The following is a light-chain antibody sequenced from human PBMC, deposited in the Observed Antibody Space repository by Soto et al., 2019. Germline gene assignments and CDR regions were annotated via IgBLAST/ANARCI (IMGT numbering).Light chain of an antibody. J-gene: IGKJ3*01. CDR1: QGIRNS. V-gene: IGKV1-27*01. Sequence: DIQMTRSPSSLSASVGDTVTITCRASQGIRNSLAWYQQKPGKVPDLLIYAASTLQSGVPSRFSGSGSGTDLTLTNSILKPEDVATYYCQEYHSPPFTFGHGTKVDI. CDR3: QEYHSPPFT. CDR2: AAS.